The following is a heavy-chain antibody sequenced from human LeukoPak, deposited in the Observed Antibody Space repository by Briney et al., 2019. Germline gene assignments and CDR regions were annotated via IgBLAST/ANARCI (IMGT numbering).Heavy chain of an antibody. J-gene: IGHJ4*02. V-gene: IGHV3-49*04. CDR1: GFTFSNAW. D-gene: IGHD1/OR15-1a*01. CDR3: SRVPPRTYYFDF. CDR2: IRSKAYGETT. Sequence: GGSLRLSCEASGFTFSNAWMTWVRQATGKGLEWVGLIRSKAYGETTEYAASVKGRFTISRDDSNSIAYLQMNSLKTEDTAVYYCSRVPPRTYYFDFWGQGTLVTVSS.